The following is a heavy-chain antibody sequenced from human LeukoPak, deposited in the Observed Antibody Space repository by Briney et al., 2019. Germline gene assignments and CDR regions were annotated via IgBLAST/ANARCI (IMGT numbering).Heavy chain of an antibody. CDR1: GFTFSSYW. V-gene: IGHV3-7*01. J-gene: IGHJ4*02. D-gene: IGHD3-22*01. CDR2: IKQDGSEK. Sequence: GGSLRLSCAASGFTFSSYWMTWVRQAPGKGLEWVANIKQDGSEKYYVDSVKGRFIISRDNAKNSLYLQMNSLRAEDTAVYFCARGGSLSGYNVYWGQGTLVTVSS. CDR3: ARGGSLSGYNVY.